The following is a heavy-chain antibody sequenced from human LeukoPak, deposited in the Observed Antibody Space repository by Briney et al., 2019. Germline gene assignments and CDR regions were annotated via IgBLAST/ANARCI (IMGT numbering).Heavy chain of an antibody. D-gene: IGHD3-9*01. CDR1: GFTFSSYG. V-gene: IGHV3-23*01. Sequence: GGTLRLSCAASGFTFSSYGMSWVRQAPGKGLEWVSAISGSGGSTYYADSVKGRFTISRDNSKNTLYLQMNSLRAEDTAVYYCAKDRLRYSDWSYQGYFDYWGQGTLVTVSS. J-gene: IGHJ4*02. CDR3: AKDRLRYSDWSYQGYFDY. CDR2: ISGSGGST.